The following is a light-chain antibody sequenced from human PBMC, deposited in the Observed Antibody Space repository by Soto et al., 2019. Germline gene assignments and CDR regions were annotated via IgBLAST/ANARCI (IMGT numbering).Light chain of an antibody. Sequence: EIVFTQSPGTLSLSPGERATLSCRASQSVTSSFLAWYQQKPGQAPRLLIYGASTRATGIPARFSGSGSGTEFTLTISSLQSEDFAVYYCQQYNNWPGTFGQGTKVDIK. J-gene: IGKJ1*01. CDR2: GAS. V-gene: IGKV3-15*01. CDR3: QQYNNWPGT. CDR1: QSVTSS.